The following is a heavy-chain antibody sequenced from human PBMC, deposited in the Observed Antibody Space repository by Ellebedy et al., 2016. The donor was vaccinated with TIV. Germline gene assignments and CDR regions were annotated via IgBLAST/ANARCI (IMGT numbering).Heavy chain of an antibody. CDR1: GFAFRTSG. CDR2: IDVSGDTT. J-gene: IGHJ4*02. CDR3: AKDSGWEHHY. V-gene: IGHV3-23*01. Sequence: GESLKISCAASGFAFRTSGMSWVRQAPGKGLEWVSGIDVSGDTTYYAESVKGRFTVSRDTSRNTLYLQMNSLRAEDTALYYCAKDSGWEHHYWGQGTLVTVSS. D-gene: IGHD3-10*01.